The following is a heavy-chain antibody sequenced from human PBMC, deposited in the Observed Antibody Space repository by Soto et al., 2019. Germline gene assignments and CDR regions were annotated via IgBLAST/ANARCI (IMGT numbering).Heavy chain of an antibody. CDR2: IIPIFGTA. V-gene: IGHV1-69*01. Sequence: QVQLVQSGAEVKKPGSSVKVSCKASGGTFSSYAISWVRQAPGQGLEWMGGIIPIFGTANYAQKVQGRVTITADESTSTAYMELSSLRSEDTAVYYCAREGRYDYSTANWFDPWGQGTLVTVSS. D-gene: IGHD4-4*01. J-gene: IGHJ5*02. CDR3: AREGRYDYSTANWFDP. CDR1: GGTFSSYA.